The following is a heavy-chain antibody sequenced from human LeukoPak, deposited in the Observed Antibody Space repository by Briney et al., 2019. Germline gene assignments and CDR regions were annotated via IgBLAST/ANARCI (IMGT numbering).Heavy chain of an antibody. V-gene: IGHV3-11*04. CDR2: ISSSGSTI. CDR1: GFTFSDHY. D-gene: IGHD2-2*01. J-gene: IGHJ4*02. Sequence: GGSLRLSCAASGFTFSDHYMSWIRQAPGKGLEWVSYISSSGSTIYYADSVKGRFTVSRDNAKNSLYLQMNSLRAEDTAVYYCARAARGYCSSTSCFRFDYWGQGTLVTVSS. CDR3: ARAARGYCSSTSCFRFDY.